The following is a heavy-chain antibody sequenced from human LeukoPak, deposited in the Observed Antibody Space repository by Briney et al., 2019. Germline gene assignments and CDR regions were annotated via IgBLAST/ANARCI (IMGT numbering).Heavy chain of an antibody. D-gene: IGHD2-2*01. Sequence: SETLSLTCGVDGGSFTASYWSWIRQSPGKGLEWIGYIYYTGSTEYHPSLKSRVTISLDTSKNQFSLKLTSVTAADTAVYYCARVYQSAEYYFDYWGQGNLVSVSS. V-gene: IGHV4-59*01. CDR2: IYYTGST. CDR1: GGSFTASY. CDR3: ARVYQSAEYYFDY. J-gene: IGHJ4*02.